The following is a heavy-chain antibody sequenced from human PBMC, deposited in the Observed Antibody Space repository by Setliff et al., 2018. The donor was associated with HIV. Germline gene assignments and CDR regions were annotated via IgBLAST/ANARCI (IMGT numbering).Heavy chain of an antibody. CDR2: IIPMFGIA. CDR1: GGTFSNYA. V-gene: IGHV1-69*10. J-gene: IGHJ3*02. CDR3: ARGRLVAGTRDAFDI. Sequence: SVKVSCKASGGTFSNYAVIWVRQAPGQGLEWMGGIIPMFGIANYARKFQGTVTISADKSMSTAYMEMTSLRSEDTAVYFCARGRLVAGTRDAFDIWGLGTMVTVSS. D-gene: IGHD6-19*01.